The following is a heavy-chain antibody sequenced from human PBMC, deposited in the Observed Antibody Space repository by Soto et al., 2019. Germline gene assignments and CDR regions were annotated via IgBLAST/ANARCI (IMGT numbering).Heavy chain of an antibody. CDR1: GFNFPTFW. CDR3: ATTKYCSSTSCRLIDY. J-gene: IGHJ4*02. CDR2: IYPDDSDT. V-gene: IGHV5-51*01. D-gene: IGHD2-2*01. Sequence: GESLKISCKHSGFNFPTFWIAWVRQMPGKGLEWMGTIYPDDSDTRYSPSFQGQVTISADKSIQTAYLQWGSLKASDSAMYYCATTKYCSSTSCRLIDYWGQGTLVTVSS.